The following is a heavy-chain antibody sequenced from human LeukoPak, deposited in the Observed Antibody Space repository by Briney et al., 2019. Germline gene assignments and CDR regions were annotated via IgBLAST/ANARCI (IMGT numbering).Heavy chain of an antibody. V-gene: IGHV3-74*01. CDR2: INSDGSST. D-gene: IGHD2-2*01. Sequence: QPGGSLRLSCAASGFTFSSYWMHWVRQAPGKGLLWVSRINSDGSSTSYADSVKGRFTISRDNAKKSLYLQMDSLRAEDTAVYYCAGPTCLRGGYCSTNSWGQGTLVTVSS. CDR1: GFTFSSYW. CDR3: AGPTCLRGGYCSTNS. J-gene: IGHJ4*02.